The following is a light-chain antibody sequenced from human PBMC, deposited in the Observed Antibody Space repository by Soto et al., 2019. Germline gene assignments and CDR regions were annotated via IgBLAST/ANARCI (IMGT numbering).Light chain of an antibody. J-gene: IGLJ1*01. Sequence: QSVLTQPASVSGSPGKSITISCTGTSSDVGGYNYVSWYQQHPGKAPKLMIFDVSNRPSGVSNRFSGSKSGNTASLTISGLQAEDEGDYYCCSYTSSSTLLGFGTGTKVTVL. V-gene: IGLV2-14*03. CDR2: DVS. CDR3: CSYTSSSTLLG. CDR1: SSDVGGYNY.